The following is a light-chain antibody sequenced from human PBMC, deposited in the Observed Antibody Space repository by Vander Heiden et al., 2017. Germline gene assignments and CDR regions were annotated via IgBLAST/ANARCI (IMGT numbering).Light chain of an antibody. V-gene: IGLV2-11*01. Sequence: QSALTQPRPVSGSPGQSVTISCTGTGSDVGVYDYVSVYQQHPGKAHNLMILVDDKRPSGVPDPFSCSNSGNTASPTISVLQAEDEAEYYCCSYADSYTSFLVFGTGTKVTVL. CDR3: CSYADSYTSFLV. J-gene: IGLJ1*01. CDR1: GSDVGVYDY. CDR2: VDD.